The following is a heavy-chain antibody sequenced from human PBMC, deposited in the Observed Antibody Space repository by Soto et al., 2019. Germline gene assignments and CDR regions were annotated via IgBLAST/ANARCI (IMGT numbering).Heavy chain of an antibody. D-gene: IGHD2-15*01. CDR2: IIPIFGTA. V-gene: IGHV1-69*01. CDR3: ARLPTACSGGSCYYYYYGMDV. Sequence: VQLVQSGAEVKKPGSSVKVSCKASGGTFSSYAISWVRQAPGQGLEWMGGIIPIFGTANYAQKFQGRVTITADESTSTAYMELSSLRSEDTAVYYCARLPTACSGGSCYYYYYGMDVWGQGTTVTVSS. J-gene: IGHJ6*02. CDR1: GGTFSSYA.